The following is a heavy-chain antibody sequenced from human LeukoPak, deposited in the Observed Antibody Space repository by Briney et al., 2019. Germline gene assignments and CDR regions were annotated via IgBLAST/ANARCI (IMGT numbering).Heavy chain of an antibody. V-gene: IGHV1-2*02. CDR1: GYTFTGYY. CDR3: GIVVVNGAFDI. CDR2: INPNSGGT. Sequence: ASVTVSCKASGYTFTGYYMHWVRQAPGQGLEWMGWINPNSGGTNYAQKFQGRVTITRDTSISTAYMELSRLRSDDTAVYYCGIVVVNGAFDIWGQGTMVTVSS. J-gene: IGHJ3*02. D-gene: IGHD2-21*01.